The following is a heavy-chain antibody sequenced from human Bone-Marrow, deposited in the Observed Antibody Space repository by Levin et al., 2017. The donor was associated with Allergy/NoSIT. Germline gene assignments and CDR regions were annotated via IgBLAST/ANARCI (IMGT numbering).Heavy chain of an antibody. CDR3: AKGHGTGAAPEY. CDR1: GFTFKTYA. D-gene: IGHD2-8*02. J-gene: IGHJ4*02. V-gene: IGHV3-23*01. Sequence: GGSLRLSCAASGFTFKTYAMSWVRQAPGKGLEWVSGIGATGGGSTYYADSVKGRFTVSRDKSKNTLYLKINTLRPEDTAIYYCAKGHGTGAAPEYWGQGVLVTVSS. CDR2: IGATGGGST.